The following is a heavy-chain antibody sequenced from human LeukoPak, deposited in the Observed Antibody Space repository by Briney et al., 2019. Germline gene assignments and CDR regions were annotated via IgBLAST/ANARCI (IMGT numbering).Heavy chain of an antibody. CDR3: ARAPRKGKNSSGWHSYYFDY. J-gene: IGHJ4*02. V-gene: IGHV1-8*03. CDR2: MNPNSGNT. D-gene: IGHD6-19*01. Sequence: GASAKVSCKASGYTFTSYDINWVRQATGQGLEWMGWMNPNSGNTGYAQKFQGRVTITRNTSISTAYMELSSLRSEDTAVYYCARAPRKGKNSSGWHSYYFDYWGQGTLVTVSS. CDR1: GYTFTSYD.